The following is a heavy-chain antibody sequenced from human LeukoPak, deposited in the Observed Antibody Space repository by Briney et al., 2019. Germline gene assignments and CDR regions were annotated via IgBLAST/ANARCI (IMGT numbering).Heavy chain of an antibody. CDR3: ARLGYCTNGVCYRKHNRLDP. CDR1: SYTFISYG. J-gene: IGHJ5*02. D-gene: IGHD2-8*01. CDR2: ISGYNGYT. Sequence: ASVKVSCKAFSYTFISYGVTWVRQAPGQGLEWMGWISGYNGYTNYAQNFQDRVTMTTDTSTNTAYMELRSLRSDDTAAYYCARLGYCTNGVCYRKHNRLDPWGQGTLVTVSP. V-gene: IGHV1-18*01.